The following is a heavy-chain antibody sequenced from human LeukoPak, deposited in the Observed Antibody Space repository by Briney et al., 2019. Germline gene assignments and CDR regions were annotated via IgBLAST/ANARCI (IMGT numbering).Heavy chain of an antibody. CDR1: GGSISSHY. CDR3: ARVQVTSSYYYYYMDL. J-gene: IGHJ6*03. CDR2: LYYSGST. Sequence: SETLSLTCTVSGGSISSHYWSWIRQPPGKGLEWIGYLYYSGSTNYNPSLKSRVTISVDTSKNQFSLKLSSVTAADTAVYYCARVQVTSSYYYYYMDLWGKGTTVTVSS. D-gene: IGHD3-16*01. V-gene: IGHV4-59*11.